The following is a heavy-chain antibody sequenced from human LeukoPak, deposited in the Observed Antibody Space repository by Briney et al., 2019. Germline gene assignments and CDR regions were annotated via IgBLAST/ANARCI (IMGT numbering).Heavy chain of an antibody. CDR1: RFTFSYYG. D-gene: IGHD3-10*01. V-gene: IGHV3-33*01. J-gene: IGHJ4*02. Sequence: GGSLRLSCATSRFTFSYYGMHWVRQAPGKGLEWVAVIWNDATNKYYADSVKGRFTISKDNSRNTLNLQMDSLRAEDTAVYYCARWGSGGLTLDYWGQGTLVTVSS. CDR3: ARWGSGGLTLDY. CDR2: IWNDATNK.